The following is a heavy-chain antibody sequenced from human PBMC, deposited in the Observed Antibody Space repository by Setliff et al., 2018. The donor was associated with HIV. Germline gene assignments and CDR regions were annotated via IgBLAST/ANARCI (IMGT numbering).Heavy chain of an antibody. J-gene: IGHJ3*01. V-gene: IGHV3-11*04. CDR1: GFSLSDYY. CDR2: ISRYGNNM. Sequence: GGSLRLSCAASGFSLSDYYMNWIRQAPGKGLEWISQISRYGNNMYYADSVKGRFTISRDDAKNSLFLQMNSLTVEDTAVYFCARDHVVNGFDVWGQGTMVTVSS. D-gene: IGHD1-1*01. CDR3: ARDHVVNGFDV.